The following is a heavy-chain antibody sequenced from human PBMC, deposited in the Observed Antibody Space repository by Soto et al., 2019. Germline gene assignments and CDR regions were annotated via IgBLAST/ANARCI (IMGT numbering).Heavy chain of an antibody. Sequence: PGGSLRLSCAASGFTFSSYWMSWVRQAPGKGLEWVANIKQDGSEKYYVDSVKGRFTISRDNAKNSLYLQMNSLRAEDTAVYYCATKSYGTYYYYGMDVWGQGTTVTVS. D-gene: IGHD5-18*01. CDR2: IKQDGSEK. J-gene: IGHJ6*02. CDR3: ATKSYGTYYYYGMDV. CDR1: GFTFSSYW. V-gene: IGHV3-7*01.